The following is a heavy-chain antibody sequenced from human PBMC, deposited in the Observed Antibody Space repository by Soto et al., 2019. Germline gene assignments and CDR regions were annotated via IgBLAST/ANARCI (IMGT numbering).Heavy chain of an antibody. CDR2: IYASGRT. J-gene: IGHJ2*01. CDR1: GVSITPYF. D-gene: IGHD3-9*01. CDR3: ARHFDVDASLDLYYFDL. Sequence: SETLSLTXTVSGVSITPYFWSWIRQPAGEAPEWLGHIYASGRTTYNPSLKSRVTMFVSQTQVSLRLTSVTAADTAVYYCARHFDVDASLDLYYFDLWGRGALVTVSS. V-gene: IGHV4-4*07.